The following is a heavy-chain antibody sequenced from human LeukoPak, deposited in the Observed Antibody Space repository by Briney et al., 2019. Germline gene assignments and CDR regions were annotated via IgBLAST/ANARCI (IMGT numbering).Heavy chain of an antibody. J-gene: IGHJ4*02. CDR2: ISGGGGST. V-gene: IGHV3-23*01. CDR3: AKDIERGFDYTNSLDY. D-gene: IGHD4-11*01. CDR1: GFTFSSYA. Sequence: GGSLRLSCAASGFTFSSYAMSWVRQAPGKGLEWVSAISGGGGSTYYADSVKGRFTISRDDSKNTLYLQMNSLRAEDTAVYYCAKDIERGFDYTNSLDYWGQGTLVTVSS.